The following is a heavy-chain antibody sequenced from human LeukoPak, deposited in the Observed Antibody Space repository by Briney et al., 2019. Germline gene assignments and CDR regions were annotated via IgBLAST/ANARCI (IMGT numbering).Heavy chain of an antibody. CDR1: GGSISSYY. D-gene: IGHD6-13*01. V-gene: IGHV4-59*12. Sequence: SETLSLTCTVSGGSISSYYWSWIRQPPGKGLEWIGSIYYSGSTYYNPSLKSRVTISVDTSKNQFSLKLSSVTAADTAVYYCARVKGSWYFGWGQGTLVTVSS. J-gene: IGHJ4*02. CDR3: ARVKGSWYFG. CDR2: IYYSGST.